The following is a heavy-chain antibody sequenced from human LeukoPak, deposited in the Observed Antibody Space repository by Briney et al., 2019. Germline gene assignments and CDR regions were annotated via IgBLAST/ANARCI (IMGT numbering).Heavy chain of an antibody. CDR1: GYTFTSYD. CDR3: ARGMYSSSWYGYYYYYMDV. D-gene: IGHD6-13*01. Sequence: ASVKVSCKASGYTFTSYDINWVRQATGQGLEWMGWMNPNSGNTGYAQKFQGRVTITRNTSISTAYMELSSLRSEDTAVYYCARGMYSSSWYGYYYYYMDVWGKGTTVTISS. J-gene: IGHJ6*03. V-gene: IGHV1-8*03. CDR2: MNPNSGNT.